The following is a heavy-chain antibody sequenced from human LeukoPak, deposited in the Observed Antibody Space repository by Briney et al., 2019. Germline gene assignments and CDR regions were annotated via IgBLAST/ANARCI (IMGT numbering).Heavy chain of an antibody. Sequence: GGSLGLSSKASGFTFGDYAMSWFRQAPGKRMEWVGFIRSKAYGGTTEYAASVKGRFTISRDDSKSIAYLQMNSLKTEDTAVYYCTRDFLDNDDAFDIWGQGTMVTVSS. D-gene: IGHD3/OR15-3a*01. J-gene: IGHJ3*02. CDR3: TRDFLDNDDAFDI. V-gene: IGHV3-49*03. CDR1: GFTFGDYA. CDR2: IRSKAYGGTT.